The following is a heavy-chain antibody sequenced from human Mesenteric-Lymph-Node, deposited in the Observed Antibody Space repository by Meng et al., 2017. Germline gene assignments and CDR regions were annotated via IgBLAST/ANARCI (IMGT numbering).Heavy chain of an antibody. V-gene: IGHV3-23*01. J-gene: IGHJ4*02. CDR3: ARDPDKYCSSTSCYGWRFDY. D-gene: IGHD2-2*01. CDR1: GFTFSSYA. CDR2: ISGSGGST. Sequence: GESLKISCAASGFTFSSYAMSWVRQAPGKGLEWVSAISGSGGSTYYADSVKGRFTISRDNAKNSLYPQMNSLRAEDTAVYYCARDPDKYCSSTSCYGWRFDYWGQGTLVTVSS.